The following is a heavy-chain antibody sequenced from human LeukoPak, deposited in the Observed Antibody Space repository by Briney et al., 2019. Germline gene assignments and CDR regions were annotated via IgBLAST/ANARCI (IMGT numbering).Heavy chain of an antibody. J-gene: IGHJ5*02. CDR1: GGTFSSYA. V-gene: IGHV1-69*05. Sequence: VASVKVSCKASGGTFSSYAISWVRQAPGQGLEWMGGIIPIFGTANYAQKFQGRVTITTDESTSTAYMELSSLGSEDTAVYYCASGYCSGGSCYSAIFVPWGQGTLVTVSS. CDR2: IIPIFGTA. CDR3: ASGYCSGGSCYSAIFVP. D-gene: IGHD2-15*01.